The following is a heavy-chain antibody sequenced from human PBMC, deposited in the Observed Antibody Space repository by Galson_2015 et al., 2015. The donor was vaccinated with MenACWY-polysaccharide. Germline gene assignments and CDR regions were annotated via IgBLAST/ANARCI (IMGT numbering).Heavy chain of an antibody. Sequence: TLSLTCTASGGSVSSGSYFWSWFRQPAGQGLEWIGRIYISGAADYNPSLTSRVTISMDTSKNQFSLKLSSMTAADTAVYYCARGIDRSTSDYWGQGALVTVSS. CDR1: GGSVSSGSYF. V-gene: IGHV4-61*02. D-gene: IGHD3-22*01. CDR2: IYISGAA. J-gene: IGHJ4*02. CDR3: ARGIDRSTSDY.